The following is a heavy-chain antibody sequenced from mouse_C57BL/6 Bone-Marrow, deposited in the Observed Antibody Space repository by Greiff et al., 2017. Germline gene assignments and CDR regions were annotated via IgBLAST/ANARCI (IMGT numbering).Heavy chain of an antibody. J-gene: IGHJ3*01. CDR1: GYSITSGYY. CDR2: ISYDGSN. CDR3: ARNRRFAY. Sequence: EVKLQESGPGLVKPSQSLSLTCSVTGYSITSGYYWNWIRQFPGNKLEWMGYISYDGSNNYNPSLKNRISITRDTSKNQFCLKLNSVTTEDTATYYCARNRRFAYWGQGTLVTVSA. V-gene: IGHV3-6*01.